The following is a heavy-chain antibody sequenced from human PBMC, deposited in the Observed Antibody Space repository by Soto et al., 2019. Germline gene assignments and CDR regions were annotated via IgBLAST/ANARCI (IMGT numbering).Heavy chain of an antibody. D-gene: IGHD3-16*01. J-gene: IGHJ6*02. CDR2: INPSGGST. V-gene: IGHV1-46*01. CDR3: ARDWGTTSYYYGMDV. CDR1: GYTFTSYY. Sequence: QVQLVQSGAEVKKPGASVKVSCKASGYTFTSYYMHWVRQAPGQGLEWMGIINPSGGSTSYAQKFQGRVTMTRDTSTSTVYMELSSLRSEDTAVYYCARDWGTTSYYYGMDVWGQGTTVTVSS.